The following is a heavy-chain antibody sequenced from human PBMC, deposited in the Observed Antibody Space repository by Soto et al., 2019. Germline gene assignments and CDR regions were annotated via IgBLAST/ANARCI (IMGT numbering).Heavy chain of an antibody. D-gene: IGHD6-19*01. CDR1: GFTFSSYG. J-gene: IGHJ4*02. Sequence: GGSLRLSCAASGFTFSSYGMHWVRQAPGKGLEWVAVISYDGSNKYYADSVKGRFTISRDNSKNTLYLQMNSLRAEDTAVYYCAKDWAQWLVPGSHYFDYWGQGTLVTVSS. CDR3: AKDWAQWLVPGSHYFDY. V-gene: IGHV3-30*18. CDR2: ISYDGSNK.